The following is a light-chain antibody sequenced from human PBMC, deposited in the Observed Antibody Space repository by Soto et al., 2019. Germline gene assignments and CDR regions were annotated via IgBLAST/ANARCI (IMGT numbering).Light chain of an antibody. Sequence: DIQMTQSPSSVSASVGDRVVINCRASQDVRNRLAWYQQRPGRAPKLLIYDASNLQTGVSSRFSGSGSGTDFTLIINGLQPEDFGTYYCQQGVTLSITFGQGTRLE. CDR1: QDVRNR. CDR2: DAS. CDR3: QQGVTLSIT. V-gene: IGKV1-12*01. J-gene: IGKJ5*01.